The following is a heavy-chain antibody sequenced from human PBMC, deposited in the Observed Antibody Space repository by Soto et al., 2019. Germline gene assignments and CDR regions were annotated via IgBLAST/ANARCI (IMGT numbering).Heavy chain of an antibody. CDR2: IFYSGST. CDR1: GGSISNYY. J-gene: IGHJ4*02. CDR3: ARRYSSSFDY. D-gene: IGHD6-13*01. Sequence: PSETLSLTCTVSGGSISNYYWSWIRQPPGKGLEWIGYIFYSGSTNYNPSLKSRVTISVDTSKSQFSLKLSSVTAADTAVYYCARRYSSSFDYWGQGNLVTVS. V-gene: IGHV4-59*08.